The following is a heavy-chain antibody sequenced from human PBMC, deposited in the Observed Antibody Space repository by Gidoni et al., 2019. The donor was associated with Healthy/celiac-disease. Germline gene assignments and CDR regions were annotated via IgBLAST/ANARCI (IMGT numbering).Heavy chain of an antibody. V-gene: IGHV3-15*01. J-gene: IGHJ4*02. CDR2: IKSKTDGGTT. CDR1: VFTFSNAG. D-gene: IGHD3-22*01. CDR3: TTEYYYDSSGYPDY. Sequence: EVQLVESGGGLVKPGGSLRLSCSASVFTFSNAGMSWVRQAPGKGLEWVGRIKSKTDGGTTDYAAPVKGRFTISRDDSKNTLYLQMNSLKTEDTAVYYCTTEYYYDSSGYPDYWGQGTLVTVSS.